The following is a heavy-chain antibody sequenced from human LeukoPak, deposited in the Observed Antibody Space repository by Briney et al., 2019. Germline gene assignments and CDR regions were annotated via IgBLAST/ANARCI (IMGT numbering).Heavy chain of an antibody. CDR1: GGSISRYY. V-gene: IGHV4-59*01. J-gene: IGHJ6*03. CDR2: IFYSGST. CDR3: VRSEQTGNYMDV. D-gene: IGHD3-10*01. Sequence: SSETLSLTCTVSGGSISRYYWSWIRQPPGKGLEWIGYIFYSGSTKYNTSLKSRVTISVDTSKNQFSLKLSSVTAADTAVYYCVRSEQTGNYMDVWGKGTTVTVSS.